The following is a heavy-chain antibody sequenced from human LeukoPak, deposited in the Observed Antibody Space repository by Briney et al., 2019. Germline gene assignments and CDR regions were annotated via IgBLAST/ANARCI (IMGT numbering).Heavy chain of an antibody. D-gene: IGHD2-21*01. Sequence: PGGSLRLSCAASGFTFSSYWMHWVRQAPGKGLVWVSRINSDGSSTSYADSVKGRFTISRDNAKNSLSLQMNSLRAEDTAMYYCAKVPIGHNNWFDPWGQGTLVSVSS. CDR3: AKVPIGHNNWFDP. V-gene: IGHV3-74*01. J-gene: IGHJ5*02. CDR2: INSDGSST. CDR1: GFTFSSYW.